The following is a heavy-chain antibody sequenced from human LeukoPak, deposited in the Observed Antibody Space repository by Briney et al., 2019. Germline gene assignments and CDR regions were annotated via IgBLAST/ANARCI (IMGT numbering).Heavy chain of an antibody. CDR1: DDSFSSHY. Sequence: AETLSLTCAVSDDSFSSHYWTWIRQPPGKGLEWIGYISYIGSTNYNPSLKSRVTISIDTSKNQFSLKLSSVTAADTAVYYCARDLVTVTKGFDIWGQGTMVSVSS. D-gene: IGHD4-17*01. CDR2: ISYIGST. J-gene: IGHJ3*02. V-gene: IGHV4-59*11. CDR3: ARDLVTVTKGFDI.